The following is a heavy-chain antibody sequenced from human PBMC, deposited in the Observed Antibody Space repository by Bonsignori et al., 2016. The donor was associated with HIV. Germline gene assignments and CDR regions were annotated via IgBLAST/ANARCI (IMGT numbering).Heavy chain of an antibody. CDR3: ARGATEGPLLRLLLGLDF. J-gene: IGHJ4*02. V-gene: IGHV3-21*06. Sequence: VRQAPGKGLEWVSSISSNNSSMYYADSLKGRFTISRDNAKNSLYLQMNSLRAEDTAVYYCARGATEGPLLRLLLGLDFWGQGTLVTVSS. CDR2: ISSNNSSM. D-gene: IGHD3-22*01.